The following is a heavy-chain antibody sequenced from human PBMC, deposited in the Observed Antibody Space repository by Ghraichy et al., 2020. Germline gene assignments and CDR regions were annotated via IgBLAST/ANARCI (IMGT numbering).Heavy chain of an antibody. Sequence: SETLSLTCTVSGGSISSYYWSWIRQPPGKGLEWIGYIYYSGSTNYNPSLKSRVTISVDTSKNQFSLKLSSVTAADTAVYYCARGGYGDQRTGVDYFDYWGEGNLVTVSS. CDR3: ARGGYGDQRTGVDYFDY. CDR1: GGSISSYY. J-gene: IGHJ4*02. V-gene: IGHV4-59*01. CDR2: IYYSGST. D-gene: IGHD4-17*01.